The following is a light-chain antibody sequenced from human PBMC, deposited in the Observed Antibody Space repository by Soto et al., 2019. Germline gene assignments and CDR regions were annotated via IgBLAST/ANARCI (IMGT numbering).Light chain of an antibody. CDR2: GAS. CDR3: QQYNNWPPS. CDR1: QSVSGN. V-gene: IGKV3-15*01. Sequence: EIVMTQSPATLSVTPGERATLSCRASQSVSGNLAWYQQKPGQAPRLLIYGASTRATGIPARFSGSGSGTESTLTISSLQSEDFAVYYCQQYNNWPPSFGQGTKVEIK. J-gene: IGKJ1*01.